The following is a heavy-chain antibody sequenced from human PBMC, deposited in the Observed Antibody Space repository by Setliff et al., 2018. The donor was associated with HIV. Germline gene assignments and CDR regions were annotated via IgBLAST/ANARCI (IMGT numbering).Heavy chain of an antibody. D-gene: IGHD3-10*01. Sequence: SETLSLTCTVSGGSISSYYWNWIRQPPGKGLEWIGYIYYSGSTKYNPSLKSRVTISLDTSKNQFSLKLISMTAADTAVYYCAREWRGRYYYYMDVWGKGTTVTVSS. CDR3: AREWRGRYYYYMDV. V-gene: IGHV4-59*12. CDR1: GGSISSYY. J-gene: IGHJ6*03. CDR2: IYYSGST.